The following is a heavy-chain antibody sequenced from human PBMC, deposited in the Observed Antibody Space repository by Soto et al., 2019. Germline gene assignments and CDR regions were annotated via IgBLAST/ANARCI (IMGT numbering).Heavy chain of an antibody. D-gene: IGHD5-12*01. J-gene: IGHJ3*02. V-gene: IGHV3-21*01. CDR2: ISSSSSYI. CDR1: GFNFKNFS. Sequence: GGSLILSCAASGFNFKNFSMSWVRQAAGKGLEWVSSISSSSSYIYYADSVKGRFTISRDNAKNSLYLQMNSLRAEDTAVYYCASSPGFVDYAFDIWGQGTMVTVSS. CDR3: ASSPGFVDYAFDI.